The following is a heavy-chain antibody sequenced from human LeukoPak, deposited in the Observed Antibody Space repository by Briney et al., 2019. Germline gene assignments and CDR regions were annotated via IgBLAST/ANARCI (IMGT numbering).Heavy chain of an antibody. CDR3: ARGNEVTSLDY. CDR1: GFTVSSNY. J-gene: IGHJ4*02. Sequence: GGSLRLSCAASGFTVSSNYMSWVRQAPGKGLEWVSVIYSGGSTYYADSVKGRFTISRDNSKNTLYLQMNSLRAEDTAVYYCARGNEVTSLDYWGQGTLATVSS. D-gene: IGHD2-21*02. V-gene: IGHV3-53*01. CDR2: IYSGGST.